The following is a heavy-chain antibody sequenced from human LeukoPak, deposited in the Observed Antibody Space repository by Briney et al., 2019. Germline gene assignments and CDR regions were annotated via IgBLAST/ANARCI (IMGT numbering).Heavy chain of an antibody. D-gene: IGHD3-22*01. CDR1: GFTFRSYG. Sequence: GRSLRLSCAASGFTFRSYGMHWVRQAPGKGLEWVANIKQDGSKKNYVDSVKGRFTISRDNAKNSLYLQMNSLRAEDTAVYYCATPLDYYDTSGYHQGGDWGQGTLVTVSS. V-gene: IGHV3-7*03. CDR2: IKQDGSKK. J-gene: IGHJ4*02. CDR3: ATPLDYYDTSGYHQGGD.